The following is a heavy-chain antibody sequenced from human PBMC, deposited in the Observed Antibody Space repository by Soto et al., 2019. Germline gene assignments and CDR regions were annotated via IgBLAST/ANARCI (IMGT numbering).Heavy chain of an antibody. CDR2: IYYSGST. Sequence: QLQLQESGPGLVKPSQTLSLACTVSGGSFSSGGYYWSWIRQLPGNGLECIGYIYYSGSTYYNPSLNSRFPISLDTSKNQFSLKLSSVTAADTAVYYCARATSFSGHHGYWGQGTLVTVSS. D-gene: IGHD2-8*02. CDR3: ARATSFSGHHGY. J-gene: IGHJ4*02. CDR1: GGSFSSGGYY. V-gene: IGHV4-31*03.